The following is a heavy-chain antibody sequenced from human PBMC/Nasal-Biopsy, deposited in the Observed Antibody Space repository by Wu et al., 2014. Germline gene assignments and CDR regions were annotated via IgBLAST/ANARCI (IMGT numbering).Heavy chain of an antibody. Sequence: TLSLTCTVSGGSISSYYWSWIRQPPGKGLEWIGYIYYSGFANYNPSLRSRVTISVDTSKNQFSLKLSSVTAADTAVYYCARDGLLWFGEPSASDIWGQGTMVTVSS. V-gene: IGHV4-59*01. J-gene: IGHJ3*02. CDR3: ARDGLLWFGEPSASDI. D-gene: IGHD3-10*01. CDR1: GGSISSYY. CDR2: IYYSGFA.